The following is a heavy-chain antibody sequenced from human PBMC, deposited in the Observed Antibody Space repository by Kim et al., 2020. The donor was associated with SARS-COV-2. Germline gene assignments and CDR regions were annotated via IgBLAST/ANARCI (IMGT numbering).Heavy chain of an antibody. CDR1: GGSFSGYY. J-gene: IGHJ5*01. CDR2: INHSGST. V-gene: IGHV4-34*01. Sequence: SETLSLTCAVYGGSFSGYYWSWIRQPPGKGLEWIGEINHSGSTNYNPSLKSRVTKSVDTSKNQFSLKLSSVTAADTAVYYCARNWYDYWGQGTLVTVSS. CDR3: ARNWYDY.